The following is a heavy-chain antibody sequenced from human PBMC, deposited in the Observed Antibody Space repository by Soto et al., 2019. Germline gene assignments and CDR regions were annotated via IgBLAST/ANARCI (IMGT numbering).Heavy chain of an antibody. CDR1: GYTFTSYG. D-gene: IGHD4-17*01. V-gene: IGHV1-18*01. J-gene: IGHJ4*02. Sequence: ASVKVSCKASGYTFTSYGISWVRQAPGQGLEWMGWISAYNGNTNYAQKLQGRVTMTTDTSKNQFSLKLSSATAADTAVYYCASRRYGDYVTVFDYWGQGTLVTVSS. CDR2: ISAYNGNT. CDR3: ASRRYGDYVTVFDY.